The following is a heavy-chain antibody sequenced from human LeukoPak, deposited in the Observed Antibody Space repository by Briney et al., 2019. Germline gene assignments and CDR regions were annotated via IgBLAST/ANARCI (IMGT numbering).Heavy chain of an antibody. D-gene: IGHD6-6*01. J-gene: IGHJ4*02. CDR1: GFTFSTYW. CDR2: IKQDGSEK. V-gene: IGHV3-7*04. Sequence: VGSLRPSCAASGFTFSTYWLSWVRQAPGKGLEWVANIKQDGSEKYYVDSVKGRFTISRDNAKNSLYLQMNSLRAEDTAVYYCARDWEYSSSSVYWGQGTLVTVSS. CDR3: ARDWEYSSSSVY.